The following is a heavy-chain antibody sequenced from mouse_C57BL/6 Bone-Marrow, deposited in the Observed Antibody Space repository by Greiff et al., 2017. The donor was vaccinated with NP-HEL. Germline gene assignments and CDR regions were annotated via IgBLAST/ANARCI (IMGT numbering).Heavy chain of an antibody. Sequence: VQLQQSVVTELVKPGASVKLSCTASGFNINDYYMHWVQQRTEQGLECIGRIDPEDGETKYAPNFQGKAAITADTSSTTAYLQLSSLTSEDTAVYYCARLDERAYWGQGTLVTVPA. CDR3: ARLDERAY. CDR1: GFNINDYY. J-gene: IGHJ3*01. CDR2: IDPEDGET. V-gene: IGHV14-2*01.